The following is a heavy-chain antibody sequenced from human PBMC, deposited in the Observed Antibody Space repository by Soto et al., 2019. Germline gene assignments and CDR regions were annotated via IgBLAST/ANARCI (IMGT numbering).Heavy chain of an antibody. V-gene: IGHV2-70*11. CDR3: ARIHLLAAAGPQGYYYGMDV. J-gene: IGHJ6*02. CDR2: IDWDDDK. Sequence: FGPNLENTTETLTLSCTFSGFSLSTSGMCVSWIRQPPGKALEWLARIDWDDDKYYSTSLKTRLTISKDTSKNQVVLTMTNMDPVDTATYYCARIHLLAAAGPQGYYYGMDVWGQGTTVTVSS. D-gene: IGHD6-13*01. CDR1: GFSLSTSGMC.